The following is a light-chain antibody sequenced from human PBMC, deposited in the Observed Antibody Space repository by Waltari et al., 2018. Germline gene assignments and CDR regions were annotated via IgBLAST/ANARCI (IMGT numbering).Light chain of an antibody. CDR3: ATWDDTFNGPV. CDR2: KND. CDR1: SSNIGVTS. V-gene: IGLV1-44*01. J-gene: IGLJ3*02. Sequence: QSVLTQPPSVSGTPGQRVTISCSGTSSNIGVTSVTWYHQLPGAAPKLLIYKNDQRPSGAPDRFPGSRSGTSASLAISGLQSEDEADFYCATWDDTFNGPVFGGGTKLTVL.